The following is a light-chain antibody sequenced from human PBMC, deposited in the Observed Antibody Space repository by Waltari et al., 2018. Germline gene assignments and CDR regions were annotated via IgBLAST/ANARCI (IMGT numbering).Light chain of an antibody. Sequence: QSALTQPRSVSGSPGQSVPISCTGTSSHVVCYNFVSWYQHHPGKAPNLTISDVTKRPSGVPDRFSGSKSGNTASLTISGLQADNEADYYCCSYAGPFGGGTKLTVL. CDR3: CSYAGP. V-gene: IGLV2-11*01. CDR1: SSHVVCYNF. CDR2: DVT. J-gene: IGLJ2*01.